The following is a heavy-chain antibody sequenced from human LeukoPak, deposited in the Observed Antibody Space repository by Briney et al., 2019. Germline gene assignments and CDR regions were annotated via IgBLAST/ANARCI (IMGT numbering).Heavy chain of an antibody. CDR3: ARDSGRLFEY. D-gene: IGHD2-8*02. Sequence: PGGSLRLSCAASGFIFSSYWMSWVRQAPGKGLEWVANIKQDGSEKYYVDSVKGRFTISRDNAKNSLYLQMNSLRDEDTAVYHCARDSGRLFEYWGQGTLVTVSS. J-gene: IGHJ4*02. V-gene: IGHV3-7*01. CDR1: GFIFSSYW. CDR2: IKQDGSEK.